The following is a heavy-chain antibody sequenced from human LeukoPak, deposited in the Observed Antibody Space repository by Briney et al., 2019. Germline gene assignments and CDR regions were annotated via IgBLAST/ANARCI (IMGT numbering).Heavy chain of an antibody. CDR2: ISSSSSTI. V-gene: IGHV3-48*04. CDR3: ARDSTQRRGNEYYDALDF. CDR1: GFTFSSYS. Sequence: HPGGSLRLSCAASGFTFSSYSMNWVRQAPGKGLEWVSYISSSSSTIYYADSVKGRFTISRDNAKNSLYLQMNSLRAEGTAVYYCARDSTQRRGNEYYDALDFWGQGTMVSVSS. J-gene: IGHJ3*01. D-gene: IGHD4-23*01.